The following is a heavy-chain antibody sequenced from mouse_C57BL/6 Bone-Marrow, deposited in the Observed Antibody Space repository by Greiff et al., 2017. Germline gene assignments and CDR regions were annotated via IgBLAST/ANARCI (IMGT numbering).Heavy chain of an antibody. Sequence: EVKLMESGPGLVKPSQSLSLTCSVTGYSITSGYYWNWIRQFPGNKLEWMGYISYDGSNNYNPSLKNRISITRDTSKNQFFLKLNSVTTEDTATYYCAREEGPYYFDYWGQGTTLTVSS. J-gene: IGHJ2*01. V-gene: IGHV3-6*01. CDR3: AREEGPYYFDY. CDR2: ISYDGSN. D-gene: IGHD3-3*01. CDR1: GYSITSGYY.